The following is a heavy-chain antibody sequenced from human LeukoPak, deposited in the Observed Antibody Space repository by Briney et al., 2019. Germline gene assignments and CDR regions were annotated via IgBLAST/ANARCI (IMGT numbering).Heavy chain of an antibody. CDR2: IHTSGST. J-gene: IGHJ3*02. V-gene: IGHV4-4*07. CDR3: ARVVQIGTMRKDGFDI. Sequence: PSETLSLTCAVSGGSIINYYWSWIRQPAGKGLEWIGRIHTSGSTNYNPSLKSRVTMSVDTSNNHFSLNLSPVTAADTAVYYCARVVQIGTMRKDGFDIWGRGTMVTVSS. D-gene: IGHD1-7*01. CDR1: GGSIINYY.